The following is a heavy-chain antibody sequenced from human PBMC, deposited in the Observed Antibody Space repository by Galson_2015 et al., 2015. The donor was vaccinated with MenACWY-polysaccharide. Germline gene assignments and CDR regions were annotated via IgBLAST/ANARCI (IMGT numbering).Heavy chain of an antibody. V-gene: IGHV4-38-2*01. CDR1: DYSIRSGYF. Sequence: ETLSLTCAVSDYSIRSGYFWGWIRQPPGKGLEWIASIFHSGTTYYNPSLKSRVTISVDTSKNQFSLKLSSGTAADTAVYYCARVEKYSGSFYILYWGQGTLVTVSS. J-gene: IGHJ4*02. CDR2: IFHSGTT. D-gene: IGHD1-26*01. CDR3: ARVEKYSGSFYILY.